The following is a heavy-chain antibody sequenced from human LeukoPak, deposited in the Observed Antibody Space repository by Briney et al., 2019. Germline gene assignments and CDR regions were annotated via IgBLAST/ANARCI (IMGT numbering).Heavy chain of an antibody. Sequence: SGPTLVNPTQTLTLTCTFSGFSLSTSGMCVSWIRQPPGKALEGLARIDWDDDKYYSTSLKTRLTISKDTSKNQVVLTMTNMDPVDTATYYCARIAGIAAAGIYYYGMDVWGQGTTVTVSS. CDR3: ARIAGIAAAGIYYYGMDV. CDR1: GFSLSTSGMC. CDR2: IDWDDDK. V-gene: IGHV2-70*11. J-gene: IGHJ6*02. D-gene: IGHD6-13*01.